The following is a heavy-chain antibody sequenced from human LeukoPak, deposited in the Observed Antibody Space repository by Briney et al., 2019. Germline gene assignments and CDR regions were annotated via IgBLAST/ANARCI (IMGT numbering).Heavy chain of an antibody. CDR2: VDYTGIS. CDR3: AREGDVEMAEGDYFDY. V-gene: IGHV4-59*01. Sequence: SETLSLTCTVSGGSISVYYWNWIRQPPGKELEWIGYVDYTGISSYNPSLKSRPTISLDRSKNQFSLKLNSVTAADTAVYYCAREGDVEMAEGDYFDYWGQGTLVTVSS. CDR1: GGSISVYY. D-gene: IGHD5-24*01. J-gene: IGHJ4*02.